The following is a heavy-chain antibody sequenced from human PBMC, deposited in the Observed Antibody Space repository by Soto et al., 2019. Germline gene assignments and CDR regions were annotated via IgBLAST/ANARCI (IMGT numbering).Heavy chain of an antibody. Sequence: QVQLVESGGGVVQPGRSLRLSCAASGFTFSSDAMHWVRRAPGTGLEWVAFIWNDGSNKHYADSVKVRFIISRDNSENTLYRQMNSLRAEDTAVYFCARDPGGSGYAFDMWGQGTMVTVSS. CDR3: ARDPGGSGYAFDM. J-gene: IGHJ3*02. CDR2: IWNDGSNK. CDR1: GFTFSSDA. V-gene: IGHV3-33*01. D-gene: IGHD6-25*01.